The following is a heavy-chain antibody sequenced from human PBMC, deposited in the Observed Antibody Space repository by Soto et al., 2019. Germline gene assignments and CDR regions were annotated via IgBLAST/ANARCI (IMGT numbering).Heavy chain of an antibody. J-gene: IGHJ4*02. V-gene: IGHV3-30*13. Sequence: QVQLVQSGGGVVQPGRSLRLSCAASGFNFNTYFMHWVRQAPGKGLEWVAMIFPHGSDNESADSVKGRITISRDNSNNRMYLQMDSLRPEDTAVYYCARDDEHGRNCELAYWGQGALVTVYS. D-gene: IGHD1-26*01. CDR2: IFPHGSDN. CDR3: ARDDEHGRNCELAY. CDR1: GFNFNTYF.